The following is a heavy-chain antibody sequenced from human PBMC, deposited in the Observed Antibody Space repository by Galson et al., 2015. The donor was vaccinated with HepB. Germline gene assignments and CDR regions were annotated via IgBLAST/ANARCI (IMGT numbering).Heavy chain of an antibody. CDR1: GFTFSSYA. V-gene: IGHV3-30*04. Sequence: SLRLSCAASGFTFSSYAMHWVRQAPGKGLEWVAAISYDGSNKYYADSVKGRFTISRDNSKNTLYLQMNSLRAEDTAVYYCARDPFASPSHFDYWGQGTLVTVSS. CDR2: ISYDGSNK. D-gene: IGHD3-3*01. J-gene: IGHJ4*02. CDR3: ARDPFASPSHFDY.